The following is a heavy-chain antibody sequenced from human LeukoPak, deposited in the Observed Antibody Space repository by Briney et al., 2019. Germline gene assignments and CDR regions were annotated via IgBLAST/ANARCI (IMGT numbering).Heavy chain of an antibody. V-gene: IGHV4-59*01. CDR1: DGSISGFY. D-gene: IGHD6-13*01. CDR2: IHYRGSP. J-gene: IGHJ4*02. CDR3: ARMGQQLADY. Sequence: SETLSLTCTVSDGSISGFYWSWIRQPPGKGLEWIGYIHYRGSPSYNPALKSRVTISVDTSKSQFSLKLNSVTAADTAVYYCARMGQQLADYWGQGTLVTVST.